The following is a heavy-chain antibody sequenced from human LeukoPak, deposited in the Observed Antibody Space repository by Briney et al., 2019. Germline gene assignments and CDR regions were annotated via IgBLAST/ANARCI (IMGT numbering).Heavy chain of an antibody. CDR3: AREGCSGGSCKIDY. J-gene: IGHJ4*02. CDR1: GGSISSYY. D-gene: IGHD2-15*01. CDR2: IYYSGST. Sequence: PSETLSLTCTVSGGSISSYYWSWIRQPPGKGLEWIGYIYYSGSTNYNPSLKSRVTISLDTSKNQFSLKLSSVTAADTAVYYCAREGCSGGSCKIDYWGQGTLVTVSS. V-gene: IGHV4-59*12.